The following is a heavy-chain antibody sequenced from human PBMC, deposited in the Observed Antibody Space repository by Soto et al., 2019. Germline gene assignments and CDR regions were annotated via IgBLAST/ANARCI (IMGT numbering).Heavy chain of an antibody. Sequence: QVQLVQSGAEVKRPGASVKVSCKASGYTFTNYDVAWVRRAPGQGLQWMGWISFSKGKTYYEQSFQGRVTMTTDTVTTTGYMEVRSLRSDDTAVYYCVRKGYIGNFGLDVWGQGTTVTVSS. D-gene: IGHD5-12*01. V-gene: IGHV1-18*01. J-gene: IGHJ6*02. CDR2: ISFSKGKT. CDR1: GYTFTNYD. CDR3: VRKGYIGNFGLDV.